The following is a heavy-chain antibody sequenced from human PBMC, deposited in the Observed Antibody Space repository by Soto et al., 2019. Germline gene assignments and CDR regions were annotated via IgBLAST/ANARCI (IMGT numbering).Heavy chain of an antibody. V-gene: IGHV1-18*01. CDR1: DNSFTRYG. D-gene: IGHD6-6*01. J-gene: IGHJ3*02. Sequence: GASVKVSWKASDNSFTRYGISWGRQAPGQGNEWMGWISAYNGNTNYAQKLQGRVTMTTDTSTSTAYMELRSLRSDDTAVYYFARYPLGSAARPAFDIWGQGTMVTVSS. CDR3: ARYPLGSAARPAFDI. CDR2: ISAYNGNT.